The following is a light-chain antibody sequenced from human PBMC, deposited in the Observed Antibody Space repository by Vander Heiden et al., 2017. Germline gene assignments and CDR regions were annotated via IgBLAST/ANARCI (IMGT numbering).Light chain of an antibody. CDR2: DAS. J-gene: IGKJ4*01. V-gene: IGKV3-11*01. CDR3: QQRSNWPLT. CDR1: QSVSSY. Sequence: IVLTQSPATLSFSPGERAPLSCRASQSVSSYLSWYQQKPSQAPRHLIYDASNRATGIPARFSGSGSGTDFTLTISSLEPEDFAVYYCQQRSNWPLTFGGGTKVEIK.